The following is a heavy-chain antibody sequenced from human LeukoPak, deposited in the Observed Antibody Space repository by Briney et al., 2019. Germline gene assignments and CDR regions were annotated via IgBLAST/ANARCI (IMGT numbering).Heavy chain of an antibody. CDR2: ISGGGGTT. J-gene: IGHJ4*02. CDR1: GFTFSSYA. Sequence: PGGSLRLSCAASGFTFSSYAMSWVRQAPGKRLEWGSAISGGGGTTYYADSVKGRFTISRDNSKNTLFLQMNSLRAEDTAVYYCAKDSGPYTSGHYGHWGQGTLVTVSS. V-gene: IGHV3-23*01. D-gene: IGHD3-22*01. CDR3: AKDSGPYTSGHYGH.